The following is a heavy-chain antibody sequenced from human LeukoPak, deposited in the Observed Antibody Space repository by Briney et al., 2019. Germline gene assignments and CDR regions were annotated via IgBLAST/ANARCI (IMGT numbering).Heavy chain of an antibody. CDR1: GFTVSSNY. CDR3: AKGRCSGGSCYTDY. Sequence: GRSLRLSCAASGFTVSSNYMSWVRQAPGKRLEWVSVIYSGGSTYYADSVKGRFTISRDNSKNTLSLQMNSLRAEDTAVYYCAKGRCSGGSCYTDYWGQGTLVTVSS. D-gene: IGHD2-15*01. CDR2: IYSGGST. J-gene: IGHJ4*02. V-gene: IGHV3-53*01.